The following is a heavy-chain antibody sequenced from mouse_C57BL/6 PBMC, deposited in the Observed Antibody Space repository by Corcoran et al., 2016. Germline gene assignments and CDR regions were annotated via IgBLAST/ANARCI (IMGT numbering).Heavy chain of an antibody. Sequence: EVQLQQSGPELVKPGASVKISCKASGYTFTDYYMNWVKQSHGKSLEWIGDINPNNGGTSYNQKFKGKATLTVDKSSSTAYMELRSLTSEDSAVYYCAYDYPGAYWGQGTLVTVSA. CDR3: AYDYPGAY. J-gene: IGHJ3*01. V-gene: IGHV1-26*01. CDR2: INPNNGGT. CDR1: GYTFTDYY. D-gene: IGHD2-4*01.